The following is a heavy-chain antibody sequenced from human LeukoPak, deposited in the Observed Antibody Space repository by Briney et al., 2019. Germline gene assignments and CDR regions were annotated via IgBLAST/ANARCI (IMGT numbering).Heavy chain of an antibody. CDR2: ISAYHGNT. CDR1: GYTFTSNG. Sequence: ASVKVSCKASGYTFTSNGISWGRHPPRQGLEWKGWISAYHGNTNYAQKLQGRVTMTTDTSASTAYMELRSLRSDDTAVYYCARNAARGYQLLYRPLFDYWGQGTLVTVSS. D-gene: IGHD2-2*02. J-gene: IGHJ4*02. V-gene: IGHV1-18*01. CDR3: ARNAARGYQLLYRPLFDY.